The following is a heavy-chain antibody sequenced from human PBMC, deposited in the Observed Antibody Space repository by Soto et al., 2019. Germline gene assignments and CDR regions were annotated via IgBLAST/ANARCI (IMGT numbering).Heavy chain of an antibody. D-gene: IGHD5-12*01. CDR1: GFTFSSYA. CDR3: AKDSGYDSLYHYYGMDV. Sequence: EVQLLESGGGLVQPGGSLRLSCAASGFTFSSYAMSWVRQAPGKGLEWVSAISGSGGSTYYADSVKGRFTISRDNSKNTLYLQMNSLRAEDTAVYYCAKDSGYDSLYHYYGMDVWGQGTTVTVSS. J-gene: IGHJ6*02. CDR2: ISGSGGST. V-gene: IGHV3-23*01.